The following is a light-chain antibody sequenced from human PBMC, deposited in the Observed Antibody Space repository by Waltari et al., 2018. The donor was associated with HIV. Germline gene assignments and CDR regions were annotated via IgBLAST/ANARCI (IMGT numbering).Light chain of an antibody. J-gene: IGKJ2*01. CDR1: QSLLHSNGYTY. V-gene: IGKV2-28*01. CDR2: LGS. Sequence: DIVMTQSPLSLPVTPGEPASISCRSSQSLLHSNGYTYLDWYLPKPGQSPQVLLYLGSHRASGIPDRSSGSGSGTDFTLKISRVEAVDVGVYYCMQALQSPRTFGQGTKLEI. CDR3: MQALQSPRT.